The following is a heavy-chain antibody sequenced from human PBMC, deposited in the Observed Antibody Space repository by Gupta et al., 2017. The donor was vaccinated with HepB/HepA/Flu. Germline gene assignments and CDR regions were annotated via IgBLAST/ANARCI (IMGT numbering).Heavy chain of an antibody. Sequence: EVQLVESGGGLVKPGGSLRLSCAASGFTFSSYSMNWVRRAPGKGLEWVSSISISSSYIYYADSVKGRFTISRDNAKNSLYLQMNSLRAEDSAVYYCARNRFYYDSSSFPPSFDIWGQGTIITVSS. J-gene: IGHJ3*02. CDR2: ISISSSYI. CDR3: ARNRFYYDSSSFPPSFDI. CDR1: GFTFSSYS. D-gene: IGHD3-22*01. V-gene: IGHV3-21*01.